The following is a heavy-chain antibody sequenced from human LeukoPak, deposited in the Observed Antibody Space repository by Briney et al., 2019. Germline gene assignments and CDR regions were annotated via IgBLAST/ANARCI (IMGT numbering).Heavy chain of an antibody. D-gene: IGHD2-8*01. CDR3: ARKNGLDY. CDR1: GGSISSSSYY. Sequence: ETLSLTCTVSGGSISSSSYYWGWIRQPPGKGLEWVANIKGDGSEKYYVDSVKGRFTISRDNAKNSLYLQMNSLRAEDTAVYYCARKNGLDYWGQGTLVTVSS. J-gene: IGHJ4*02. V-gene: IGHV3-7*01. CDR2: IKGDGSEK.